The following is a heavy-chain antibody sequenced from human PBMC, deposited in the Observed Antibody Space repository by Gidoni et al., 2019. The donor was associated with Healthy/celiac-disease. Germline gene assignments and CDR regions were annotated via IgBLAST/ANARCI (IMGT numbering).Heavy chain of an antibody. CDR1: GFTFRTAW. CDR3: TTEGVLLWFGELLGPFDY. Sequence: EVQLVESGGGLVKPGGSLRLSCAASGFTFRTAWLSWVRQAPGKGLEWVGRIKSKTDGGTTDYAAPVKGRFTISRDDSKNTLYLQMNSLKTEDTAVYYCTTEGVLLWFGELLGPFDYWGQGTLVTVSS. J-gene: IGHJ4*02. V-gene: IGHV3-15*01. D-gene: IGHD3-10*01. CDR2: IKSKTDGGTT.